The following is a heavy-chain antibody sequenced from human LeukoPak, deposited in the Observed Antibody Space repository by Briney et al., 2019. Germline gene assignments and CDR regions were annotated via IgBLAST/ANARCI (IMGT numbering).Heavy chain of an antibody. Sequence: GKSLRLSCAASGFTFSSHGTHWVRQAPGKGLEWVAVTWYDGRNNYYAASVKGRFTISRDDSKTTVYLLMNSLRAEDTAVYYCAREVAPLYFHYGMDVWGEGTTVTVSS. CDR1: GFTFSSHG. CDR2: TWYDGRNN. D-gene: IGHD2-21*01. J-gene: IGHJ6*01. V-gene: IGHV3-33*01. CDR3: AREVAPLYFHYGMDV.